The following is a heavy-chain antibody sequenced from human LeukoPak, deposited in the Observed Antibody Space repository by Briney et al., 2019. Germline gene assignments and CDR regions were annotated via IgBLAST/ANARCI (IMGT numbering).Heavy chain of an antibody. CDR1: GFTFSSYS. V-gene: IGHV3-21*01. CDR3: ARVSSHRDLRFPFDY. Sequence: GGSLRLSCAASGFTFSSYSMNWVRQAPGKGLEWVSSISSSSSYIYYADSVKGRFTISRDNAKNSLYLQMNSLRAEDTAVYYCARVSSHRDLRFPFDYWGQGTLVTVSS. D-gene: IGHD3-3*01. J-gene: IGHJ4*02. CDR2: ISSSSSYI.